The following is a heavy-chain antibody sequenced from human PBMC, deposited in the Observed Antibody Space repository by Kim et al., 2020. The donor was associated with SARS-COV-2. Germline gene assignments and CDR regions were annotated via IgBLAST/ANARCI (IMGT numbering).Heavy chain of an antibody. D-gene: IGHD6-19*01. J-gene: IGHJ5*02. Sequence: YGQKFQGRGTITADKATSTAYMELSSLRSEDTAVYYCAREGIAVAGWFDPWGQGTPVTVSS. CDR3: AREGIAVAGWFDP. V-gene: IGHV1-69*04.